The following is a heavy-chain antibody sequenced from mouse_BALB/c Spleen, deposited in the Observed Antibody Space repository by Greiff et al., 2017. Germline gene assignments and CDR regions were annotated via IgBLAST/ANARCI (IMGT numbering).Heavy chain of an antibody. J-gene: IGHJ3*01. Sequence: QVQLQQSGAELVRPGVSVKISCKGSGYTFTDYAMHWVKQSHAKSLEWIGVISTYYGDASYNQKFKGKATMTVDKSSSTAYMELARLTSEDSAIYYCASSLRNPAWFAYWGQGTLVTVSA. CDR3: ASSLRNPAWFAY. CDR2: ISTYYGDA. V-gene: IGHV1S137*01. D-gene: IGHD2-1*01. CDR1: GYTFTDYA.